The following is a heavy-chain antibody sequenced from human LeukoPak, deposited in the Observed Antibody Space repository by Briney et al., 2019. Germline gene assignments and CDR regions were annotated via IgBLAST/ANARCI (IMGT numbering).Heavy chain of an antibody. CDR2: IYYSGST. CDR3: ARFQRGYSYGLFDY. J-gene: IGHJ4*02. D-gene: IGHD5-18*01. V-gene: IGHV4-59*08. CDR1: GGSISSYY. Sequence: SSETLSLTCTVSGGSISSYYWSWIRQPPGKGLEWIGYIYYSGSTNYNPSLKSRVTISVDTSKNQFSLKLSSVTAADTAVYYCARFQRGYSYGLFDYWGQGTLATVSS.